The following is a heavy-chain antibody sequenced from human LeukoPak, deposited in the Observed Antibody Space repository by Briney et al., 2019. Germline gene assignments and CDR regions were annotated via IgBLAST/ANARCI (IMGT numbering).Heavy chain of an antibody. CDR2: IRYDGSNK. J-gene: IGHJ6*03. D-gene: IGHD6-6*01. Sequence: PGGSLRLSCAASGFTFSSYGMHWVRQAPGKGLEWVAFIRYDGSNKYYADSVKGRFTISRDNAKNSLYLQMNSLRAEDTAVYYCARVKEAARRFGSRGYMDVWGKGTTVTVSS. CDR3: ARVKEAARRFGSRGYMDV. V-gene: IGHV3-30*02. CDR1: GFTFSSYG.